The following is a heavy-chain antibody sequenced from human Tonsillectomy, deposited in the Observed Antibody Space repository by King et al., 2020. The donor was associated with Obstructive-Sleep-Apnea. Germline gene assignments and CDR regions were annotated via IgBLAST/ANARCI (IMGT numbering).Heavy chain of an antibody. CDR1: GGSFTDYY. CDR2: INHSGST. D-gene: IGHD6-13*01. Sequence: VQLQQWGAGLLKPSETLSLTCAVFGGSFTDYYWSWIRQPPGKGLEWIGEINHSGSTNYNPSLKSRVTISVGTSKNQFSLQLSSLTAADTAVYYCARGSGAAAVNWFDPWGQGTLVTVSS. CDR3: ARGSGAAAVNWFDP. V-gene: IGHV4-34*01. J-gene: IGHJ5*02.